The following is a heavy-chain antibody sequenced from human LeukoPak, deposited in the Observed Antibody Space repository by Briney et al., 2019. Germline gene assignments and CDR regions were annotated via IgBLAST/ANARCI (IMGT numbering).Heavy chain of an antibody. V-gene: IGHV4-59*01. CDR2: IYYSGST. CDR3: ARETPYYYGSGGSTKIRNYYYMDV. J-gene: IGHJ6*03. CDR1: GGSISSYY. D-gene: IGHD3-10*01. Sequence: PSETLSLTCTVSGGSISSYYWSWIRQPPGKGLEWIGYIYYSGSTNYNPSLKSRVTISVDTSKNQFSLKLSSVTAADTAVYYCARETPYYYGSGGSTKIRNYYYMDVWGRGTTVTIPS.